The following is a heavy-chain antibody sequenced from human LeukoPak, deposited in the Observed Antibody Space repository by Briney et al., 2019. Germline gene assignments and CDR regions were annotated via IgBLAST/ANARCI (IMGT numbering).Heavy chain of an antibody. CDR3: AKDTFIMITFGGVIVEPRDDY. J-gene: IGHJ4*02. Sequence: GGSLRLSCAASGFTFSSYAMSWVRQAPGKGLEWVSAISGSGGSTYYADSVKGRFTISRDNSKNTLYLQMSSLRAEDTAVYYCAKDTFIMITFGGVIVEPRDDYWGQGTLVTVSS. D-gene: IGHD3-16*02. V-gene: IGHV3-23*01. CDR2: ISGSGGST. CDR1: GFTFSSYA.